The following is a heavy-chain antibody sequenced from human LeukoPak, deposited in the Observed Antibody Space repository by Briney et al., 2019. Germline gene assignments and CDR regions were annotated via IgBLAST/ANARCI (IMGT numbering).Heavy chain of an antibody. D-gene: IGHD3-16*02. CDR1: GGSISSYW. Sequence: SKTLSLTCSVSGGSISSYWWSWIRRPAGKGLEFIGRIYTTGRTNYNPSLKSRVSMSVDTSKNKFSLELRSVTAADTAVYFCARAGYTISSYRFDYWGQGALVTVSS. J-gene: IGHJ4*02. CDR2: IYTTGRT. CDR3: ARAGYTISSYRFDY. V-gene: IGHV4-4*07.